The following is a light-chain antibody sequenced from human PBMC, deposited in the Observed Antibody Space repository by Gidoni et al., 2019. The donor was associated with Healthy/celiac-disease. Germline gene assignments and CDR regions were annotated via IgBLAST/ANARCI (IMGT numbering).Light chain of an antibody. Sequence: QSALPQPPSASGSPGQSVTISCTGTSSDVGGYNYVSWYQQHPGKAPKLMIYEVSKRPSGVPDRFSGSKSGNTASLTVSGLQAEDEADYYCSSYAGSKNFVVIGGGTKLTVL. V-gene: IGLV2-8*01. CDR1: SSDVGGYNY. CDR3: SSYAGSKNFVV. CDR2: EVS. J-gene: IGLJ2*01.